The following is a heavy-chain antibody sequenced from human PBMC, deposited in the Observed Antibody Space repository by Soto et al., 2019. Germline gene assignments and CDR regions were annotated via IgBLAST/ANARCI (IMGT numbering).Heavy chain of an antibody. CDR1: GYTLTELS. D-gene: IGHD3-10*01. Sequence: ASVKVSCKVSGYTLTELSMHWVRQAPGKGLEWMGGFDPEDGETIYAQKFQGRVTMTEDTSTDTAYMELSSLRSEDTAVYYCATVALGSGSYSVPGGFDYWGQGTLVTVSS. CDR3: ATVALGSGSYSVPGGFDY. J-gene: IGHJ4*02. V-gene: IGHV1-24*01. CDR2: FDPEDGET.